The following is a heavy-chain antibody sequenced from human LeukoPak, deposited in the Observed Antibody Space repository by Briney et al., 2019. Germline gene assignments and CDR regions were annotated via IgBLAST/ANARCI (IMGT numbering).Heavy chain of an antibody. V-gene: IGHV4-59*12. D-gene: IGHD3-9*01. CDR1: GGSISSYY. CDR2: IYYSGST. J-gene: IGHJ4*02. Sequence: SETLSLTCTVSGGSISSYYWSWIRQPPGKGLEWIGYIYYSGSTNYNPSLKSRVTISVDTSKNQFSLKLSSVTAADTAVYYCARVVLRYFDWLLQYYFDYWGQGTLVTVSS. CDR3: ARVVLRYFDWLLQYYFDY.